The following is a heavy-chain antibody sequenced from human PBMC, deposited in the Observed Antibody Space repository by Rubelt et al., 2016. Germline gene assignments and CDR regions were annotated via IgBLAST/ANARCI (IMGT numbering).Heavy chain of an antibody. CDR2: IKEDGSAK. Sequence: EVELVESGGSLVQPGGSLRVSCAASGFTFSQYWMTWVRQVPGKGLEWVANIKEDGSAKYYVDSVKGRFTISRDNAKNTLYLQMNSLRAEDTAVYYCARDRDIYGGNSADYWGQGTLVTVSS. CDR3: ARDRDIYGGNSADY. J-gene: IGHJ4*02. D-gene: IGHD4-23*01. CDR1: GFTFSQYW. V-gene: IGHV3-7*01.